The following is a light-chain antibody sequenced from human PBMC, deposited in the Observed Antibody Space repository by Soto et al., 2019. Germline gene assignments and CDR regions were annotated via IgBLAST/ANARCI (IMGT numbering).Light chain of an antibody. CDR3: QQYNNWPRT. J-gene: IGKJ1*01. CDR1: QSVSSN. CDR2: GAS. V-gene: IGKV3-15*01. Sequence: EVVITQSPATLSVSHGERATLSCRASQSVSSNLAWYQQKPGQAPRLLIYGASTRATGIPARFSGSGSGTEFTLTISSLQSEDFAVYYCQQYNNWPRTFGQATKV.